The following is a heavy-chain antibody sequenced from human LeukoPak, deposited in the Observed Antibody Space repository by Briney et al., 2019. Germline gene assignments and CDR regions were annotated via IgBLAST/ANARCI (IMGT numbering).Heavy chain of an antibody. D-gene: IGHD3-10*01. J-gene: IGHJ4*02. V-gene: IGHV3-53*01. CDR1: GFTVSTNY. CDR2: IYSGGST. CDR3: ARGRGTYYFDY. Sequence: GGSLRLSCAASGFTVSTNYMSWVRQAPGKGLEWVSVIYSGGSTYYADSVKGRFTISRDNSKNTLYLQMNNLRAEDTAVYYCARGRGTYYFDYWGQGTLVTVSS.